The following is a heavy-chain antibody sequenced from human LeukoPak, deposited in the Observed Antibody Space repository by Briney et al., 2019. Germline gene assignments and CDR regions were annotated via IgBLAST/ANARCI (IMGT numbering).Heavy chain of an antibody. D-gene: IGHD1-26*01. CDR2: INQDGSTK. V-gene: IGHV3-7*01. CDR3: ARDQTGSLDY. Sequence: PGGSRRLSCGASGFIFSNTWMAWVRQAPGKGLEWVANINQDGSTKHYVDSVKGRFTISRDNAWNSVYLQMNSLRAEDTAVYYCARDQTGSLDYWGQGILVSVSS. J-gene: IGHJ4*02. CDR1: GFIFSNTW.